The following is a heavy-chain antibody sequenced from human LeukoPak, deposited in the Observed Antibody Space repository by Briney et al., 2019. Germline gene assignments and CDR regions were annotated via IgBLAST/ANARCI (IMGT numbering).Heavy chain of an antibody. D-gene: IGHD3-22*01. CDR3: AKGGYKYDSSGHNYFDY. CDR1: GFTFSNYG. V-gene: IGHV3-30*02. Sequence: GGTLRLSCAGYGFTFSNYGMHWVRQAPGKGLEWVAFIRYDGSKKDYADSVKGRFTISRDNSKNTLFLQMNSLRAEDTAVYYCAKGGYKYDSSGHNYFDYWGQGTLVTVSS. CDR2: IRYDGSKK. J-gene: IGHJ4*02.